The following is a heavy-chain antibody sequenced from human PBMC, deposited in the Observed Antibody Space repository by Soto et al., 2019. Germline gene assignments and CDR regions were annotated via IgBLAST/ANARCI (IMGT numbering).Heavy chain of an antibody. CDR2: INAGNGTT. Sequence: QVQLVQSGAAVKKPGASVKVSCKASGYTFTSYAIHWVRQAPGQRLEWMGWINAGNGTTKYSQNFQGRVTITRDTSASTAYMELSSLRSEDTAVYYCARDLGVGAASDYWGQGTLVTVSS. D-gene: IGHD1-26*01. J-gene: IGHJ4*02. CDR3: ARDLGVGAASDY. V-gene: IGHV1-3*01. CDR1: GYTFTSYA.